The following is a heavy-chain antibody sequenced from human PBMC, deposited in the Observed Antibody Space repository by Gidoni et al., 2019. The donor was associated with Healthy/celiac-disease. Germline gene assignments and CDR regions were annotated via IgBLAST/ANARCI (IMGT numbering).Heavy chain of an antibody. D-gene: IGHD5-12*01. CDR1: GFPFGAYA. J-gene: IGHJ4*02. V-gene: IGHV3-49*03. CDR3: TRANSGYDPDPDY. Sequence: EVQLVASGGGLVQPGRSLRLSCTVSGFPFGAYAMSWFRQAPVKGLEWVGFIRSKAYGGTTEYAASVKGRFTISRDDSKSIAYLQMNSLKTEDTAVYYCTRANSGYDPDPDYWGQGTLVTVSS. CDR2: IRSKAYGGTT.